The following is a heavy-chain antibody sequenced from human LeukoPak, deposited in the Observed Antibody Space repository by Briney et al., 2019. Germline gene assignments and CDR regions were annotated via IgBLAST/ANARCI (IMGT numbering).Heavy chain of an antibody. V-gene: IGHV3-7*01. CDR2: IKKDGSAQ. J-gene: IGHJ4*02. Sequence: GGSLRLSCAASGFTFSSYWMNWVRQAPGKGLEWVANIKKDGSAQYYANSVKGRFTISRDNAKSSLYLQMNSLRPEDTAVYYCLVFLGGGQGILVTVSS. CDR1: GFTFSSYW. CDR3: LVFLG. D-gene: IGHD3-3*01.